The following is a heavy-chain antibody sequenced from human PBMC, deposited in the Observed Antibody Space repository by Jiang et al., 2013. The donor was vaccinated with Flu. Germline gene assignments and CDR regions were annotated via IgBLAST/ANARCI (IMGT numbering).Heavy chain of an antibody. J-gene: IGHJ4*02. Sequence: LLKPSETLSLTCTVSGGSISSYYWSWIRQPPGKGLEWIGYIYYSGSTNYNPSLKSRVTISVDTSKNQFSLKLSSVTAADTAVYYCARRGYDSSGYYFDYWGQGTLVTVSS. CDR2: IYYSGST. V-gene: IGHV4-59*01. D-gene: IGHD3-22*01. CDR3: ARRGYDSSGYYFDY. CDR1: GGSISSYY.